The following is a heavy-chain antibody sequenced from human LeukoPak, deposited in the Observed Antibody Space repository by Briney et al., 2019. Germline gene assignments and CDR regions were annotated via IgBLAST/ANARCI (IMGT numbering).Heavy chain of an antibody. D-gene: IGHD3-10*01. CDR1: GFTFSSYG. V-gene: IGHV3-30*18. CDR3: AKGTPAPYYYGSGSSFDY. CDR2: ISYDGSNK. J-gene: IGHJ4*02. Sequence: GGSLRLSCAASGFTFSSYGMHWVRQAPGKGLEWVAVISYDGSNKYYADSVKGRFTISRDNSKNTLYLQMNSLRAEDTAVYYCAKGTPAPYYYGSGSSFDYWAREPWSPSPQ.